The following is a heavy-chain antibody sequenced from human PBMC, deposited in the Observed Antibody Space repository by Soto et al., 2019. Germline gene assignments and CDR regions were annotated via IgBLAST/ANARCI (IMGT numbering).Heavy chain of an antibody. D-gene: IGHD5-12*01. CDR3: ARMGYDDSDY. Sequence: QVQLVESGGGVVQPGRSLRLSCAASGFTFSSYGMHWVRQAPGKGLEWVAVIWYDGSNKYYADSVKGRFTISRDNSKNTLYLQMNSLRAEHTAVYYCARMGYDDSDYWRQGTLVTVSS. CDR2: IWYDGSNK. J-gene: IGHJ4*02. V-gene: IGHV3-33*01. CDR1: GFTFSSYG.